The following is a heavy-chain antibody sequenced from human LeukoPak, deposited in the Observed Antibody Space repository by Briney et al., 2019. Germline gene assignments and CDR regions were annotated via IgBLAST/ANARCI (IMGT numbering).Heavy chain of an antibody. V-gene: IGHV4-39*01. Sequence: PSETLSLTCTVSGGSISSSSYYWGWIRQPPGKGLEWIGSIYYSGSTYYNPSLKSRVTISVDTSKNQFSLKLSSVTAADTAVYYCARQGHYYDSSGYYEDYWGQGTLVTVSS. CDR1: GGSISSSSYY. CDR2: IYYSGST. CDR3: ARQGHYYDSSGYYEDY. J-gene: IGHJ4*02. D-gene: IGHD3-22*01.